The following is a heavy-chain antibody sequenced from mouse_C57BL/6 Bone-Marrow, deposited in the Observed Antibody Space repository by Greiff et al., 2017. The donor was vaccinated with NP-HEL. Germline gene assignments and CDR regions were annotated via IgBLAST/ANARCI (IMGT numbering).Heavy chain of an antibody. CDR3: AQRSPGRYDGYLLYAMDY. D-gene: IGHD2-3*01. Sequence: VQLQQSGAELVKPGASVKLSCTASGFNIKDYYMHWVKQRTEQGLEWIGRIDPEDGETKYAPKFQGKATITADTSSNTAYLQLSSLTSEDTAVYYCAQRSPGRYDGYLLYAMDYWGQGTSVTVSS. V-gene: IGHV14-2*01. J-gene: IGHJ4*01. CDR1: GFNIKDYY. CDR2: IDPEDGET.